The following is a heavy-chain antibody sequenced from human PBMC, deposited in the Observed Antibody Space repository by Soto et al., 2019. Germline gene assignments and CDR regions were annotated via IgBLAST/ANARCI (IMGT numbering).Heavy chain of an antibody. CDR2: IYYSGST. D-gene: IGHD6-19*01. CDR1: GGSISSSSYY. CDR3: ARQGIAVAGNYYFDY. J-gene: IGHJ4*02. Sequence: QLQLQESGPGLVKPSETLSLTCTVSGGSISSSSYYWGWIRQSPGKGLEWIGSIYYSGSTYYNLSLKSRVTISVDTSKNQFSLKLSSVTAADTAVYYCARQGIAVAGNYYFDYWGQGTLVTVSS. V-gene: IGHV4-39*01.